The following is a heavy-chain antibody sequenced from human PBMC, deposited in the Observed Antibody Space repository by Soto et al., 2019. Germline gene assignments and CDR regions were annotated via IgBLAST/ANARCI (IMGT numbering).Heavy chain of an antibody. J-gene: IGHJ6*02. V-gene: IGHV1-18*04. CDR3: ARYCSTSSYDIVATINLDYYGMDV. CDR1: GYTFTSYG. CDR2: ISAYNGNT. Sequence: GASVKVSCKASGYTFTSYGISWVRQAPGQGLEWMGWISAYNGNTNYAQKLQGRVTMTTDTSTSTAYMELRSLRSDDTAVYYCARYCSTSSYDIVATINLDYYGMDVWGQGTTVTVSS. D-gene: IGHD5-12*01.